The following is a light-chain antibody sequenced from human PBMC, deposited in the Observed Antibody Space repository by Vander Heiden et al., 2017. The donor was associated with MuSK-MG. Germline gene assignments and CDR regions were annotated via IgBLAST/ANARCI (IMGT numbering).Light chain of an antibody. CDR3: ASLDDSLNGSV. CDR2: ANN. J-gene: IGLJ1*01. Sequence: QSALTQPPSASGAHGQRYTISCSGSSHNTGSNYVFWYQQLPGTAPKFLIYANNHRPSGVPARFSGSKSVTSASLAISGLRSEDEADYYCASLDDSLNGSVFGTGTTVTVL. CDR1: SHNTGSNY. V-gene: IGLV1-47*01.